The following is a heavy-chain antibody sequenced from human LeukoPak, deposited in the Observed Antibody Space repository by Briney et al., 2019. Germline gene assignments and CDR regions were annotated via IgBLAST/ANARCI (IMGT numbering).Heavy chain of an antibody. Sequence: PGGSLRLSCAASGFTFSGYEMNWVRQAPGKGLEWISYISSSASTKKYADSVKGRFTISRDNARNSLYLQMNSLRAEDTAVYYCARDPGYSNNFDYWGQGTLVTVSS. J-gene: IGHJ4*02. V-gene: IGHV3-48*03. CDR3: ARDPGYSNNFDY. CDR1: GFTFSGYE. D-gene: IGHD4-11*01. CDR2: ISSSASTK.